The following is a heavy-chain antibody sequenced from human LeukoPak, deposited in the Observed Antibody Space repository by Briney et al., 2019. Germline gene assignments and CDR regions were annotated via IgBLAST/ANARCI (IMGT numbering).Heavy chain of an antibody. CDR2: LDPSGSQK. Sequence: GGSLRLSCAASGFTFNRSWMNWVRQAPGKGLEWVANLDPSGSQKRYVDSVKGRFIISKDNPGASLYLDLYSLRAEDTAIYYCAIWTSGNYWGQGTLVTVSS. V-gene: IGHV3-7*01. J-gene: IGHJ4*02. CDR1: GFTFNRSW. D-gene: IGHD1-1*01. CDR3: AIWTSGNY.